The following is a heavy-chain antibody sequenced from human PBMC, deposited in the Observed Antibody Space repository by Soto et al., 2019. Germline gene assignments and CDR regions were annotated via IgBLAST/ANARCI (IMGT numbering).Heavy chain of an antibody. V-gene: IGHV3-33*01. CDR1: GFTFSSYG. Sequence: QVQLVESGGGVVQPGRSLRLSCAASGFTFSSYGMHWVRQAPGKGLEWVAVIWYDGSNKYYADSVKGRFTISRDNSKNTLYLQVNSLRAEDTAVYYCARDFRTRVLDYWGQGTLVTVSS. CDR3: ARDFRTRVLDY. J-gene: IGHJ4*02. CDR2: IWYDGSNK. D-gene: IGHD2-8*01.